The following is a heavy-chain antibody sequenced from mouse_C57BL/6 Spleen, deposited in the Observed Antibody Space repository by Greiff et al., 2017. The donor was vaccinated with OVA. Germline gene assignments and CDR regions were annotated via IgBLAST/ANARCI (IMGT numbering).Heavy chain of an antibody. CDR1: GYSITSGYD. Sequence: DVQLVESGPGMVKPSQSLSLTCTVTGYSITSGYDWHWLRHFPGNKLEWMGYISYSGSTNYNPSLKSRISITHDTSKNHFFLKLNSVTTEDTATYYCARGRDDLAMDYWGQGTSVTVSS. D-gene: IGHD2-3*01. CDR3: ARGRDDLAMDY. CDR2: ISYSGST. V-gene: IGHV3-1*01. J-gene: IGHJ4*01.